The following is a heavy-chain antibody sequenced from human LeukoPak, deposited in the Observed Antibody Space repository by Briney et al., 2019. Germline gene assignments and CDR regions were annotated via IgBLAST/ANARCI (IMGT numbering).Heavy chain of an antibody. J-gene: IGHJ3*02. V-gene: IGHV3-53*04. CDR2: IYSGGST. CDR1: GFTVSSNY. CDR3: ARDSGPDHDAFDI. D-gene: IGHD5-12*01. Sequence: GGSLRLSCAASGFTVSSNYMSWVRQAPGKGLEWVSVIYSGGSTYYADSVKGRFTISRHNSKNTLYLQMNSLRAEDTAVYYCARDSGPDHDAFDIWGQGTMVTVSS.